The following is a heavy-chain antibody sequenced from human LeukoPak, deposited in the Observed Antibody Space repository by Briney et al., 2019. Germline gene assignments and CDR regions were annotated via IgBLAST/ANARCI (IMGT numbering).Heavy chain of an antibody. CDR3: ARVADGYNVDH. V-gene: IGHV4-59*01. Sequence: SETLSLTCTVSGGSISSYYWSWIRQPPGKGLEWIGYIYYSGSTNYNPSLKSRVTISVDTSKNQFSLKLSSVTAADTAVYYCARVADGYNVDHWGQGTLVTVSS. J-gene: IGHJ4*02. CDR1: GGSISSYY. D-gene: IGHD5-24*01. CDR2: IYYSGST.